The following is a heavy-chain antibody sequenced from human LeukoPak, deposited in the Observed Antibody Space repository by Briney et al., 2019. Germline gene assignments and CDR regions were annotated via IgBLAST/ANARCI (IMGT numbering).Heavy chain of an antibody. V-gene: IGHV1-2*04. CDR3: ATGGPQTSGEKRGLDY. CDR1: RYRFTDFS. CDR2: FNPNTGDA. Sequence: ASVKVSCKASRYRFTDFSMYWVRQAPGQGLEWMGWFNPNTGDAKYAEKFQGWITMTSDTSIRTAYMEIRSLKSDDTAIYYCATGGPQTSGEKRGLDYWGQGTLVTVSS. J-gene: IGHJ4*02. D-gene: IGHD6-25*01.